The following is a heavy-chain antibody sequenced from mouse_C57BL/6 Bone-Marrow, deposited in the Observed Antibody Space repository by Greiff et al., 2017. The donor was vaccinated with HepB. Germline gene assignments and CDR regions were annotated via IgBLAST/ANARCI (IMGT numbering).Heavy chain of an antibody. CDR1: GYSITSGYY. V-gene: IGHV3-6*01. D-gene: IGHD1-1*01. CDR3: ARDTLYYNGSSYKYFDV. Sequence: EVQLKESGPGLVKPSQSLSLTCSVTGYSITSGYYWNWIRQFPGNKLEWMGYISYDGSNNYNPSLKNRISITRDTSKNQFFLKLNSVTTEDTATSYCARDTLYYNGSSYKYFDVWGTGTTVTVSS. CDR2: ISYDGSN. J-gene: IGHJ1*03.